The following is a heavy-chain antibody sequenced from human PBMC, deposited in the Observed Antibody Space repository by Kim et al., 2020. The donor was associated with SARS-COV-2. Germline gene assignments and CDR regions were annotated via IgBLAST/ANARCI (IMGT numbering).Heavy chain of an antibody. J-gene: IGHJ4*02. V-gene: IGHV4-39*01. Sequence: TYYNPSLKSRVTISVDTSKNQFSLKLSSVTAADTAVYYCASSNGMRGFDYWGQGTLVTVSS. CDR3: ASSNGMRGFDY. D-gene: IGHD2-8*01. CDR2: T.